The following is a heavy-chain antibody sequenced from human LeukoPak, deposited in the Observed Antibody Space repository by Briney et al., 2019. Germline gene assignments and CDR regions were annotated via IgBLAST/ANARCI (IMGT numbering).Heavy chain of an antibody. CDR3: ARDRDSGSSLYYYYYLDV. Sequence: ASVKVSCNASGYSFTVYYIHWVRQAPGQGLEWMGWINTNSGGTNYAQKFPGRVTITSDTSISTTYLELSRLRSDDTAVYYCARDRDSGSSLYYYYYLDVWGKGTTVTVSS. V-gene: IGHV1-2*02. CDR2: INTNSGGT. J-gene: IGHJ6*03. D-gene: IGHD6-6*01. CDR1: GYSFTVYY.